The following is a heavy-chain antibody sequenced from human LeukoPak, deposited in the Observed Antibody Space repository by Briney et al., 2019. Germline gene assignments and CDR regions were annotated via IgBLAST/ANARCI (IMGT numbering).Heavy chain of an antibody. V-gene: IGHV4-59*01. CDR2: IYYSGST. CDR1: GGSISSYY. J-gene: IGHJ4*02. CDR3: AREVGYYDSSGYMFDY. Sequence: PSETLPLTCTVSGGSISSYYWSWIRQPPGKGLEWIGYIYYSGSTNYNPSLKSRVTISVDTSKNQFSLKLSSVTAAGTAVYYCAREVGYYDSSGYMFDYWGQGTLVTVSS. D-gene: IGHD3-22*01.